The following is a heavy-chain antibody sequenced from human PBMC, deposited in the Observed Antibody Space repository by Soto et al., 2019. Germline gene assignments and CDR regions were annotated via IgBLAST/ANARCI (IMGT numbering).Heavy chain of an antibody. V-gene: IGHV4-34*01. CDR3: ARGYCSGGSCYANFDY. CDR1: DFAFTNAW. J-gene: IGHJ4*02. D-gene: IGHD2-15*01. Sequence: GSLRLSCAASDFAFTNAWINWIRQPPGKGLEWIGEINHSGSTNYNPSLKSRVTISVDTSKNQFSLKLSSVTAADTAVYYCARGYCSGGSCYANFDYWGQGTLVTVSS. CDR2: INHSGST.